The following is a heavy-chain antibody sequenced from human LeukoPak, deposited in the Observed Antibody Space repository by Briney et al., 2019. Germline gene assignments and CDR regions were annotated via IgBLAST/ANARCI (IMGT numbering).Heavy chain of an antibody. CDR2: IRYDGSNK. J-gene: IGHJ4*02. Sequence: GGSLRLSCAASGFTFSSYGMHWVRQAPGKGLEWVAFIRYDGSNKYYADSVKGRFTISRDNSKNTLYLQMNSPRPEDTAVYYCAKAGATILDYGGQGTLVTVPS. CDR3: AKAGATILDY. V-gene: IGHV3-30*02. CDR1: GFTFSSYG. D-gene: IGHD5-12*01.